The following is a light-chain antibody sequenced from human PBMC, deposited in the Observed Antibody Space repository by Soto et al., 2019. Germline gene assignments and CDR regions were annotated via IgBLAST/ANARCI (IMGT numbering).Light chain of an antibody. CDR3: SAWDDSLNGVV. Sequence: QSVLTQPPSASGTPGQRVTISCSGSSSNIGSNTVNWYQQLPGTAPKLLIYSNNQQPSGVPFRFSGSKSGTSASLASSGLQSEDEAYYYCSAWDDSLNGVVFGGGTKLTVL. V-gene: IGLV1-44*01. CDR2: SNN. J-gene: IGLJ2*01. CDR1: SSNIGSNT.